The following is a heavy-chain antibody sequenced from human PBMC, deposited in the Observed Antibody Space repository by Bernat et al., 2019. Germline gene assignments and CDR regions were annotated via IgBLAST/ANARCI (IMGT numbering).Heavy chain of an antibody. CDR2: IYYSGTT. CDR3: AKHRPGYYEGGGDV. CDR1: DGSISSSNYY. J-gene: IGHJ6*02. Sequence: QLQLQESGQGLVKPSETLSLTCTVSDGSISSSNYYWGWIRQPPGKGLEWIGSIYYSGTTYYNPSLKSRVTRSVDTSKSQCARKLSAVTAADTAGYEGAKHRPGYYEGGGDVGGQGTTVTV. V-gene: IGHV4-39*01. D-gene: IGHD2/OR15-2a*01.